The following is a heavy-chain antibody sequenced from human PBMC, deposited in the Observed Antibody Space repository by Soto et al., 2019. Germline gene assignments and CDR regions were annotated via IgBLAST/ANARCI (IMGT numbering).Heavy chain of an antibody. Sequence: VGSLILSCAXSGFTFSSYAMHWVRQAPGKGLEWVAVISYDGSNKYYADSVKGRFTISRDNSKNTLYLQMNSLRAEDTAVYYCARRTNFWWGLYYYYGMDVWGQGTTVTVSS. V-gene: IGHV3-30-3*01. CDR1: GFTFSSYA. CDR3: ARRTNFWWGLYYYYGMDV. CDR2: ISYDGSNK. D-gene: IGHD3-3*01. J-gene: IGHJ6*02.